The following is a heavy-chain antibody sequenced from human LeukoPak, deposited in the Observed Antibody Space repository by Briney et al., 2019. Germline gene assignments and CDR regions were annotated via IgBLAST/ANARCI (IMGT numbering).Heavy chain of an antibody. Sequence: GGSLRLSCAASGVTVSSHYMNWVRQAPGKGLEWVSVIYSGGSTIYADSVKGRFTISRDSSKNTLYLQMNSLRAEDTAVYYCARDPVGAIGYGMDVWGQGTTVTVSS. J-gene: IGHJ6*02. CDR2: IYSGGST. D-gene: IGHD1-26*01. CDR1: GVTVSSHY. CDR3: ARDPVGAIGYGMDV. V-gene: IGHV3-66*01.